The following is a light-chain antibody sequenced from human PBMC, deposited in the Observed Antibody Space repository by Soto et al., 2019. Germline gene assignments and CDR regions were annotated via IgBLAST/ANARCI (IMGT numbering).Light chain of an antibody. Sequence: DIQMTQSPSTLSASVGDRITITCRASQNINTWLAWYQQIPGKAPKLLIYAGSTLQRGVPSRFRGSGSGTEFTLTISSLQPDDFATFYCQQYKTYSRTFGQGTTVEVK. CDR1: QNINTW. CDR3: QQYKTYSRT. CDR2: AGS. V-gene: IGKV1-5*03. J-gene: IGKJ1*01.